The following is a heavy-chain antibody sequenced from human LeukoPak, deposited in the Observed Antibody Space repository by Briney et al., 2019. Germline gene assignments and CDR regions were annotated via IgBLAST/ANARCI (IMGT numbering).Heavy chain of an antibody. Sequence: AGGSLRLSCAASGFTFSSYAMSWVRQAPGKGLEWVSAISGSGGSTYYADSVKGRFTISRDNSKNTLYLQMNSLRAEDTAVYYCAKDVVLWFGDPSDFDYWGQGTLVTVSS. V-gene: IGHV3-23*01. J-gene: IGHJ4*02. CDR2: ISGSGGST. D-gene: IGHD3-10*01. CDR1: GFTFSSYA. CDR3: AKDVVLWFGDPSDFDY.